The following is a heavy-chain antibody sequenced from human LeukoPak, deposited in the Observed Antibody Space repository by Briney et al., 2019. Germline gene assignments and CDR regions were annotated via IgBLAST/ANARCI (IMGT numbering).Heavy chain of an antibody. Sequence: SETLSLTCTVSGGSISSSSYYWGWIRQPPGKGLEWIGSIYYSGSTYYNPSLKSRVTISVDTSKNQFSLKLSSVTAADTAVYYCARHGGISGLDYWGQGTLVTVSS. J-gene: IGHJ4*02. CDR1: GGSISSSSYY. V-gene: IGHV4-39*07. CDR2: IYYSGST. D-gene: IGHD6-13*01. CDR3: ARHGGISGLDY.